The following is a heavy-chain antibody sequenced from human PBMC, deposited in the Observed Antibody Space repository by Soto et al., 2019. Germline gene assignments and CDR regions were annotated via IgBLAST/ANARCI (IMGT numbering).Heavy chain of an antibody. CDR1: GGSFSGYY. CDR3: ARRVLGYLGKYFDY. CDR2: INHSGST. V-gene: IGHV4-34*01. J-gene: IGHJ4*02. D-gene: IGHD6-13*01. Sequence: SETLSLTCAVYGGSFSGYYWSWIRQPPGKGLEWIGEINHSGSTNYNPSLKSRVTISVDTSKIQFSLKLGSVTAADTAVYYCARRVLGYLGKYFDYWGQGTLVTVSS.